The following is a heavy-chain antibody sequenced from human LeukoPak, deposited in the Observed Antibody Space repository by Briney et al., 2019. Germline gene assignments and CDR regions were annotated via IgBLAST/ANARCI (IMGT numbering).Heavy chain of an antibody. D-gene: IGHD1-1*01. J-gene: IGHJ6*03. CDR3: ARHAGSDYYYYYMDV. V-gene: IGHV4-39*01. CDR1: GGSISSSSYY. Sequence: SETLSLTCTVSGGSISSSSYYWGWIRQPPGKGLEWIGSIYYSGSTYYNSSLKSRVTISVDTSKNQFSLKLSSVTAADTAVYYCARHAGSDYYYYYMDVWGKGTTVTISS. CDR2: IYYSGST.